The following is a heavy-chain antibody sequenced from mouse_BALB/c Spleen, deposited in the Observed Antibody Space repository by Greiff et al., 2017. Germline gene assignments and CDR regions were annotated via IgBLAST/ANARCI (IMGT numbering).Heavy chain of an antibody. J-gene: IGHJ4*01. CDR2: ISSGGGST. V-gene: IGHV5-12-1*01. CDR1: GFAFSSYD. Sequence: EVQGVESGGGLVKPGGSLKLSCAASGFAFSSYDMSWVRQTPEKRLEWVAYISSGGGSTYYPDTVKGRFTISRDNAKNTLYLQMSSLKSEDTAMYYCARLTTVVAPMDYWGQGTSVTVSS. D-gene: IGHD1-1*01. CDR3: ARLTTVVAPMDY.